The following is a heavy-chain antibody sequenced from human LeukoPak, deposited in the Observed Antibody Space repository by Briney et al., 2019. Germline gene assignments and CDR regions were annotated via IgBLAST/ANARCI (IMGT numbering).Heavy chain of an antibody. CDR3: ATARKARDDAFDI. Sequence: SETLSLTCTVSGGSISSSSYYWGWIRQPPGKGLEWIGSIYYSGSTYYNPSLKSRVTISVDTSKNQFSLKLSSVTAADTAVYYCATARKARDDAFDIWGQGTMFTVSS. V-gene: IGHV4-39*01. J-gene: IGHJ3*02. CDR1: GGSISSSSYY. CDR2: IYYSGST.